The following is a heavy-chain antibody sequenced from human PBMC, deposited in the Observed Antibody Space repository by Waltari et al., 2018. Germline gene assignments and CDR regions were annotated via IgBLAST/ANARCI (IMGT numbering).Heavy chain of an antibody. Sequence: QVQLAQSGSELKKPGASAKISCKASGYTFTDYAINWVRQAPGQGLELMGWITTNTGNPTYAQCFTGRFVFSLDTSVSTAYLQITSLKTDDSAFYYCAREVVPPHTIVVNWFDPWGQGTLVTVSS. CDR1: GYTFTDYA. CDR2: ITTNTGNP. J-gene: IGHJ5*02. D-gene: IGHD2-2*01. CDR3: AREVVPPHTIVVNWFDP. V-gene: IGHV7-4-1*02.